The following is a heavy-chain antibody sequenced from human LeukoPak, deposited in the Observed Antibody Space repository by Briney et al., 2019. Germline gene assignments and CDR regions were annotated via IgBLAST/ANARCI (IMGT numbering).Heavy chain of an antibody. Sequence: SGGSLRLSCAASGFTLSTYWMHWVRQAPGKRLVWVSRINSDGSSTSYADSVKGRFTISRDNAKNTLYLQMNSLRAEDTAVYYCARVTSVTGTIFDYWGQGTLVTVSS. CDR1: GFTLSTYW. CDR2: INSDGSST. J-gene: IGHJ4*02. CDR3: ARVTSVTGTIFDY. V-gene: IGHV3-74*01. D-gene: IGHD1-7*01.